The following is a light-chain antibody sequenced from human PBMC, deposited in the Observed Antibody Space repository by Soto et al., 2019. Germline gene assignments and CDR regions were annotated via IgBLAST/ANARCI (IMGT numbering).Light chain of an antibody. CDR1: SSAVGGYTY. CDR3: CSYTTSNTRQIV. Sequence: QSALTQPASVSGSPGQSITISCTGTSSAVGGYTYVSWYQQHPGKAPKFMIYDVSNRPSGVSNRFSGSKSGNTASLTISGLQAEDEADYYCCSYTTSNTRQIVFGTGTKLTVL. J-gene: IGLJ1*01. CDR2: DVS. V-gene: IGLV2-14*01.